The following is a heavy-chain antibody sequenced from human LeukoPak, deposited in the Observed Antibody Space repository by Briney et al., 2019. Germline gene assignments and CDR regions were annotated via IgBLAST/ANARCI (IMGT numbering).Heavy chain of an antibody. V-gene: IGHV1-2*02. CDR3: ARGYYGMDV. Sequence: AAVKVSCKASGYTFTGQYLYWARQTPGQGLEWMGWINPKTGDTDSAQNFQGRVTMTRDTSITTVYMELSSLTSDDTAVYYCARGYYGMDVWGQGTTVTVSS. J-gene: IGHJ6*02. CDR2: INPKTGDT. CDR1: GYTFTGQY.